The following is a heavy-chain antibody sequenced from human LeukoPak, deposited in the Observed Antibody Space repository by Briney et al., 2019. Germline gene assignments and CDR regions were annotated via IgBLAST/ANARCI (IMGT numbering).Heavy chain of an antibody. V-gene: IGHV3-23*01. CDR2: ISGSGGST. D-gene: IGHD2-2*01. CDR3: AKADIVVVPAATLDY. J-gene: IGHJ4*02. CDR1: GFTFSSYA. Sequence: GGSLRLSCAASGFTFSSYAMSWVRQAPGKGLEWVSAISGSGGSTYYADSVKGRFTISRDDSKNTLYLQMNSLRAEDTAVYYCAKADIVVVPAATLDYWGQGTLVTVSS.